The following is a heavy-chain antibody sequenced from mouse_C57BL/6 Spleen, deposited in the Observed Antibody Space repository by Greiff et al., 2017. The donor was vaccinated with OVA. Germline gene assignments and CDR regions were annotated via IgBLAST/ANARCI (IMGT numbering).Heavy chain of an antibody. CDR1: GYTFTDYY. Sequence: LVKPGASVKMSCKASGYTFTDYYMNWVKQSHGKSLEWIGVINPYNGGTSYNQKFKGKATLTVDKSSSTAYMELNSLTSEDSAVYYCARRSYDYGRFDYWGQGTTLTVSS. CDR3: ARRSYDYGRFDY. J-gene: IGHJ2*01. CDR2: INPYNGGT. V-gene: IGHV1-19*01. D-gene: IGHD2-4*01.